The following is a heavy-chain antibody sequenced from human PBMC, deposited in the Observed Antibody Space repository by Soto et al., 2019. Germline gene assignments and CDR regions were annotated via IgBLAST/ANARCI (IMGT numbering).Heavy chain of an antibody. Sequence: QVQLVESGGGVVQPGRSLRLSCAASGFTFSSYGMHWVRQAPGKGLEWVAVIWYDGSNKYYADSVKGRFTISRDNSKNTLYLQMNSLRAEDTAVYYCARDLLRSSWYSIDYWGQGTLVTVSS. V-gene: IGHV3-33*01. CDR1: GFTFSSYG. D-gene: IGHD6-13*01. CDR2: IWYDGSNK. CDR3: ARDLLRSSWYSIDY. J-gene: IGHJ4*02.